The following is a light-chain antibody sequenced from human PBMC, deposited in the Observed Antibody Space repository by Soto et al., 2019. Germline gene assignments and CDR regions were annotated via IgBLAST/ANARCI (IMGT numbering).Light chain of an antibody. CDR1: QSVSSDF. CDR3: QQYGISPRT. CDR2: GAS. J-gene: IGKJ2*01. V-gene: IGKV3-20*01. Sequence: EVVLTQSPGTLCLSPGERATLSCRASQSVSSDFLAWYQQKPGQAPRLLIYGASSRATGIPERFSGSGSGTDFTLTINRLEPEDFAVYYCQQYGISPRTFGQGTKLEIK.